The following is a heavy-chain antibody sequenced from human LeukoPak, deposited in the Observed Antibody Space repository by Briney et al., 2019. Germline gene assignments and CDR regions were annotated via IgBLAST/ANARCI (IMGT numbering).Heavy chain of an antibody. D-gene: IGHD3-3*01. CDR1: GFTFSSYA. Sequence: GGSLRLSCAASGFTFSSYAMSWVRQAPGKGLEWVSAISGSGGSTYYADSVKGRFTISRDNSKNTLYLQMNSLRAEDTAVYYCAKETNYDFWSGYYPLFDYWGQGPLVTVSS. CDR2: ISGSGGST. V-gene: IGHV3-23*01. CDR3: AKETNYDFWSGYYPLFDY. J-gene: IGHJ4*02.